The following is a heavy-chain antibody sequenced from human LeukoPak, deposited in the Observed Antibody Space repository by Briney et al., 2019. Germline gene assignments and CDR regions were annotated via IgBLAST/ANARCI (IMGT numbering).Heavy chain of an antibody. J-gene: IGHJ4*02. V-gene: IGHV3-23*01. CDR1: GFAFDNFA. CDR2: IGDKNSRT. CDR3: AREGYYGSGSPPSLYFDY. D-gene: IGHD3-10*01. Sequence: GGSLRLSCIGSGFAFDNFAFGWVRQAPGRGLAWVSGIGDKNSRTYYADSVKGRFTISRDNSRSTLYLQMNSLSPEDTAIYYCAREGYYGSGSPPSLYFDYWGQGTLVTVSS.